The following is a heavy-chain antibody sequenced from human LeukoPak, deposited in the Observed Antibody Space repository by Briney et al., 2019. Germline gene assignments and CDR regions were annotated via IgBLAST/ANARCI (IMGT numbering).Heavy chain of an antibody. CDR3: ARTTEDCSSTSCYQYWFDP. V-gene: IGHV4-59*01. Sequence: SETLSLTCTASGGSISSYYWSWIRQPPGKGLEWIGYIYYSGSTNYNPSLKSRVTISVDTSKKQISLKVRSVTAADTAVYYCARTTEDCSSTSCYQYWFDPWGQGTLVTVSS. CDR2: IYYSGST. D-gene: IGHD2-2*01. J-gene: IGHJ5*02. CDR1: GGSISSYY.